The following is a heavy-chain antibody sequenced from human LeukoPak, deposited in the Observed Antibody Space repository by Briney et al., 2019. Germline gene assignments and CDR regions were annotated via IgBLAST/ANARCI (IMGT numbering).Heavy chain of an antibody. CDR3: ARGSLGNWNYWFDP. D-gene: IGHD1-7*01. V-gene: IGHV1-2*02. J-gene: IGHJ5*02. CDR1: GYTFTGYY. CDR2: INPSSGGT. Sequence: ASVKVSCKASGYTFTGYYMHWVRQAPGQGLEWMGWINPSSGGTNYAQKFQGRVTMTRDTSISTAYMELSRLRSDDTAVYYCARGSLGNWNYWFDPWGQGTLVTVSS.